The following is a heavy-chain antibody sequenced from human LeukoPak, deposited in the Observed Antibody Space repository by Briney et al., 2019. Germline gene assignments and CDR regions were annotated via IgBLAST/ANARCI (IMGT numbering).Heavy chain of an antibody. V-gene: IGHV1-18*01. D-gene: IGHD2/OR15-2a*01. CDR1: GSTFSSYA. CDR3: ARDNTWYFDL. CDR2: ISSYNGNT. J-gene: IGHJ2*01. Sequence: ASVKLSCKASGSTFSSYAISWVRQAPGQGLEWMGWISSYNGNTNSAQRFQGRVTMTTDTSTSAAYMELTSLRSDDTAVYYCARDNTWYFDLWGRGTLVTVSS.